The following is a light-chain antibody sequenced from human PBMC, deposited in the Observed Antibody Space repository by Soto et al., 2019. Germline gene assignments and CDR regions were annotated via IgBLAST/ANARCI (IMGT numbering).Light chain of an antibody. V-gene: IGKV3-20*01. CDR1: QSVSSSY. J-gene: IGKJ1*01. CDR3: QQYGSSRT. Sequence: EIVLTQSPGTLSLSPGERATLSCRASQSVSSSYLARYQQKPGQAPRLLIYGASSRATGIPDRFSGSGSGTDFTLNISRLEPVDFAVYYCQQYGSSRTFGQGTKVEIK. CDR2: GAS.